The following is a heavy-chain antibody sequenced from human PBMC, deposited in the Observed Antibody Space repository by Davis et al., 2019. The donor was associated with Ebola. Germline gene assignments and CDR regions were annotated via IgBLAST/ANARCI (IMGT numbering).Heavy chain of an antibody. CDR3: ARGGCGNGVCTRDFDY. J-gene: IGHJ4*02. Sequence: GESLKISCAVSGLTFSTYGMTWVRQAPGKGLEWVSHINSPASTKSYTDSVRGRFTISRDDARNTVYLQMNSLRDEDTAVYYCARGGCGNGVCTRDFDYWGQGTLVTVSS. V-gene: IGHV3-48*02. CDR1: GLTFSTYG. D-gene: IGHD2-8*01. CDR2: INSPASTK.